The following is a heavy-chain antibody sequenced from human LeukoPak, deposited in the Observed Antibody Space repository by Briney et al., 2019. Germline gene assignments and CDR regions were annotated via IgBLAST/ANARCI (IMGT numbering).Heavy chain of an antibody. V-gene: IGHV1-69*13. CDR2: IIPIFGTA. CDR3: ARAPGNAGEFDY. Sequence: SVKVSCKASGGTFSSYAISWVRQAPGQGLEWMGGIIPIFGTANYAQKFQGRVTITADESTSTAYMELSRLRSDDTAVYYCARAPGNAGEFDYWGQGTLVTVSS. J-gene: IGHJ4*02. D-gene: IGHD3-16*01. CDR1: GGTFSSYA.